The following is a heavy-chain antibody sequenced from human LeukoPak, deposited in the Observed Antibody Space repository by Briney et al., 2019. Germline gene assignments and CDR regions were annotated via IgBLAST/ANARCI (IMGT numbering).Heavy chain of an antibody. V-gene: IGHV3-23*01. D-gene: IGHD2-15*01. Sequence: GGSLRLSCAASGFMLSSYWMSWVRQAPGKGLEWVSSINNAGVNTHYADSVKGRFTISRDNSKNTLYLQMNSLRAEDTAVYYCTKGGVVHAFDIWGQGTMVTVSS. J-gene: IGHJ3*02. CDR1: GFMLSSYW. CDR3: TKGGVVHAFDI. CDR2: INNAGVNT.